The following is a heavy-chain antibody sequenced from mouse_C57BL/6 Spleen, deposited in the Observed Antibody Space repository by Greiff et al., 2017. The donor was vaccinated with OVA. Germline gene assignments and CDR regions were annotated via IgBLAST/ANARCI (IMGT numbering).Heavy chain of an antibody. CDR2: IYPSDGST. Sequence: QVQLQQSGPELVKPGASVKLSCKASGYTFTSYDINWVKQRPGQGLEWIGWIYPSDGSTKYNEKFKGKATLTVDTSSSTAYMVLHSLTSEDSAVDYCAGWGDSWYFDVWGTGTTVTVSS. CDR1: GYTFTSYD. CDR3: AGWGDSWYFDV. V-gene: IGHV1-85*01. J-gene: IGHJ1*03.